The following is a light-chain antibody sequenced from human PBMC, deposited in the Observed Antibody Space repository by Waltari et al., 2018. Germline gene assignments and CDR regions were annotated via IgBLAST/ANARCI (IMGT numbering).Light chain of an antibody. CDR3: QSADSSGTYLHWV. Sequence: SYELTQPPSVSVSPGQKARITSSGDALPKHYAYWYQQKPGQAPVLVIYKDSERPSGIPERFSGSSSGTTVTLTISGVQAEDEADYYCQSADSSGTYLHWVFGGGTKLTVL. CDR2: KDS. CDR1: ALPKHY. V-gene: IGLV3-25*03. J-gene: IGLJ3*02.